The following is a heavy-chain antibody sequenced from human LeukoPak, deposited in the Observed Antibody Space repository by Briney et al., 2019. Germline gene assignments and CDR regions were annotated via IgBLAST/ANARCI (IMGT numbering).Heavy chain of an antibody. D-gene: IGHD3-10*01. CDR1: GGTFSSYT. J-gene: IGHJ4*02. CDR3: ARGHGSGSYYYFDY. V-gene: IGHV1-69*02. Sequence: GSSVKVSCKASGGTFSSYTISWVRQAPGQGLEWMGRIIPILGIANYAQKFQGRVTITADKSTSTAYMELSSLRSEDAAVYYCARGHGSGSYYYFDYWVQGNLVTVSS. CDR2: IIPILGIA.